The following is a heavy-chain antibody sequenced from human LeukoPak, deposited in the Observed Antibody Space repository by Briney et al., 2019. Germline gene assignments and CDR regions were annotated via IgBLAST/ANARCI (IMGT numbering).Heavy chain of an antibody. CDR3: AREGISGQAAFDI. CDR1: GYTFTGYY. J-gene: IGHJ3*02. Sequence: ASVKVSCKASGYTFTGYYMHWVRQAPGQGLEWMGWINPNSGGTNYAQKFQGRVTMTRDTSISTAYMKLSRLRSDDTAAYYCAREGISGQAAFDIWGQGTMVTVSS. CDR2: INPNSGGT. D-gene: IGHD3-10*01. V-gene: IGHV1-2*02.